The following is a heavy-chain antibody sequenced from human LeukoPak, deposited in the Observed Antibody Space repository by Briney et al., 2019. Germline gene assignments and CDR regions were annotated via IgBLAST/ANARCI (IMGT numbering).Heavy chain of an antibody. CDR2: ISSDRSTI. J-gene: IGHJ4*02. CDR1: GFTFSSYN. V-gene: IGHV3-48*01. CDR3: ARGGSGKIY. Sequence: GGSLRLSCAASGFTFSSYNMNWVRQAPGKGLEWISYISSDRSTIYYADSVKGRFTISRDNAQNSLYLQMNSLRAEDTAVYYCARGGSGKIYWGQGTLVTVSS. D-gene: IGHD3-10*01.